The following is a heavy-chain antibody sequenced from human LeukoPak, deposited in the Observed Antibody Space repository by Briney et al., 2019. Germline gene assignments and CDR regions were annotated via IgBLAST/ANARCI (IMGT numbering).Heavy chain of an antibody. CDR2: ISYDGGNK. Sequence: GRSLRLSSAASGFTFRSYAMHWVRQAPGKGLEWVAVISYDGGNKYYADSVKGRFTISRDNSKNTLYLQMTSLRADDTAVYYCVKSYYDSTGYRGDFDYWGQGTLVTVSS. D-gene: IGHD3-22*01. V-gene: IGHV3-30*04. CDR1: GFTFRSYA. CDR3: VKSYYDSTGYRGDFDY. J-gene: IGHJ4*02.